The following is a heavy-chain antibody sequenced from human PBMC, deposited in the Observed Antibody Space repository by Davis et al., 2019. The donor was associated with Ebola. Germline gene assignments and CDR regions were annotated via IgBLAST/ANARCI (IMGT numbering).Heavy chain of an antibody. D-gene: IGHD1-26*01. Sequence: GSLRLSCTVSGASIRVRSYYWACVRQHPGKGLAWLGYISHTGNPNYNSALKSRLTMSVATTRNQFSLNLNSVTTADPARYHCARLTSRSTWEYFFDSWGQGILVTVSS. CDR3: ARLTSRSTWEYFFDS. V-gene: IGHV4-61*05. CDR1: GASIRVRSYY. J-gene: IGHJ4*02. CDR2: ISHTGNP.